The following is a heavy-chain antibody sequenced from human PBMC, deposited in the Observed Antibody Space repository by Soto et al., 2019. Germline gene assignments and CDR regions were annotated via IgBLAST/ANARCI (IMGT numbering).Heavy chain of an antibody. Sequence: PGESLKVSCKGSGYSFTSYWISWVRQMPGKGLEWMGRIDPSDSYTNYSPSFQGHVTISADKSISTAYLQWSSLKASDTAMYYCATTGISCSPGYYHYYGTDVWGQGTTVTV. CDR1: GYSFTSYW. CDR2: IDPSDSYT. CDR3: ATTGISCSPGYYHYYGTDV. J-gene: IGHJ6*02. D-gene: IGHD2-15*01. V-gene: IGHV5-10-1*01.